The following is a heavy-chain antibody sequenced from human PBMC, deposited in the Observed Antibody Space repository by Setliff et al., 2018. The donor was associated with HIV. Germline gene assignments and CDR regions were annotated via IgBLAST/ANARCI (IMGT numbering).Heavy chain of an antibody. J-gene: IGHJ4*02. CDR2: IFPRIGTT. Sequence: SVKVSCKASADTFTRFGISWVRQAPGRGLEWVGAIFPRIGTTNHAQKFQGRVTITADKSISTVYMKMTSLRSEDTAVYYCASGVGHFDTSYSEKYWGQGTLVTVSS. CDR1: ADTFTRFG. D-gene: IGHD3-10*01. CDR3: ASGVGHFDTSYSEKY. V-gene: IGHV1-69*06.